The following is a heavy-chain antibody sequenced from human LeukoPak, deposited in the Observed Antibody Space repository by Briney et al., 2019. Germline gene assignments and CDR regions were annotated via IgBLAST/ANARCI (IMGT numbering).Heavy chain of an antibody. CDR1: GGSFSGYY. CDR2: INHSGST. D-gene: IGHD6-19*01. V-gene: IGHV4-34*01. CDR3: ARGRWLVLEY. J-gene: IGHJ4*02. Sequence: SETLSLTCAVYGGSFSGYYWSWIRQPPGKGLEWIGEINHSGSTNYNPSLKSRVSISVDKSKNQFSLKLSSVTAADTAVYYCARGRWLVLEYWGQGTLVTVSS.